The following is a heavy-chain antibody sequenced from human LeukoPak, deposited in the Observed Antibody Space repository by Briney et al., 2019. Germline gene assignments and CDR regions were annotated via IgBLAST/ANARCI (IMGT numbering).Heavy chain of an antibody. V-gene: IGHV3-7*01. Sequence: GGALRLSCAASEFTSSSYWMSWVRQPPGRGGEGVANIKQDGGEENYVDSVKDGCSTSRDNAKNSLYLQMNSLRAENTAVSYCATYKGKVRGVTIYYYYYMDVWGKGTTVTISS. J-gene: IGHJ6*03. D-gene: IGHD3-10*01. CDR3: ATYKGKVRGVTIYYYYYMDV. CDR1: EFTSSSYW. CDR2: IKQDGGEE.